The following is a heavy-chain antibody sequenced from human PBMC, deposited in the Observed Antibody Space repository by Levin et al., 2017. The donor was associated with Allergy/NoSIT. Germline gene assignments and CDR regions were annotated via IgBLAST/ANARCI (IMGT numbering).Heavy chain of an antibody. CDR1: GFPFSDYG. CDR3: VKLGCSSTTCYGNY. CDR2: MSNNGGST. V-gene: IGHV3-64D*06. J-gene: IGHJ4*02. Sequence: GESLKISCSASGFPFSDYGMHWVRQAPGKGLEYVSGMSNNGGSTYSADSVKGRFTISRDNSKNTLYLQMSSLRAEDTAVYYCVKLGCSSTTCYGNYWGQGTLVTVSS. D-gene: IGHD2-2*01.